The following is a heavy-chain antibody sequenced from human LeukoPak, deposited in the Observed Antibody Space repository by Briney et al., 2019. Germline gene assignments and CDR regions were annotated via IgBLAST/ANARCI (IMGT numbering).Heavy chain of an antibody. V-gene: IGHV3-23*01. J-gene: IGHJ5*02. Sequence: GGSLRLSCAASGFTFSSYAMSWVRQAPGKGLEWVSAISGSGGSTYYADSVKGRFTISRDNSKNTLYLQMNSLRAEDTAVYYCAKGGRSSGWYNWFDPWGQGTLVTVSS. CDR1: GFTFSSYA. CDR2: ISGSGGST. CDR3: AKGGRSSGWYNWFDP. D-gene: IGHD6-19*01.